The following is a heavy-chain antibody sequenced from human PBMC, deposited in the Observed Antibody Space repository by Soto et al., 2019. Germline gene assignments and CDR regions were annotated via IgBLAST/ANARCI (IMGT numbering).Heavy chain of an antibody. CDR1: ELIFSDYY. J-gene: IGHJ4*02. CDR2: ISYSGSYT. Sequence: QVQLVESGGGLVKPGGSLRLSCAASELIFSDYYMNWIRQAPGKGLEWVAVISYSGSYTNYADSVKGRFSVSRDNTMSSLYLQMNSLRVEDTALYYCATGQDCSGGSCFDFDYWGQGTRVTVSS. D-gene: IGHD2-15*01. CDR3: ATGQDCSGGSCFDFDY. V-gene: IGHV3-11*06.